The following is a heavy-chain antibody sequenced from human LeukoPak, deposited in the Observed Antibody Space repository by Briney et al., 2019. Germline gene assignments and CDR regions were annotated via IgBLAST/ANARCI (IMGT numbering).Heavy chain of an antibody. V-gene: IGHV4-59*08. CDR3: ARHLYESRGQTSFDY. CDR1: GGSFSGYY. J-gene: IGHJ4*02. D-gene: IGHD3-22*01. Sequence: SETLSLTCAVYGGSFSGYYWSWIRQPPGKGLEWIGYISYSGITNYNPSLKSRVTISVDTSQNQFSLKLNSVTAADTAMYYCARHLYESRGQTSFDYWGQGTLVTVSS. CDR2: ISYSGIT.